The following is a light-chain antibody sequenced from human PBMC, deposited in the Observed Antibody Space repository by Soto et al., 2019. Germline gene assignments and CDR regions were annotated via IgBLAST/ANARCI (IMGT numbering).Light chain of an antibody. CDR2: GAS. CDR1: QSVSSSY. CDR3: QQYGSSRT. J-gene: IGKJ1*01. Sequence: EIVLAQSPGTLSLSPGERATLSCRASQSVSSSYLAWYQQKPGHAPSLLIYGASSRATGIPDRFSGSGSGTDFTLTISRLEPEDSAVYYCQQYGSSRTFGQGTKVDIK. V-gene: IGKV3-20*01.